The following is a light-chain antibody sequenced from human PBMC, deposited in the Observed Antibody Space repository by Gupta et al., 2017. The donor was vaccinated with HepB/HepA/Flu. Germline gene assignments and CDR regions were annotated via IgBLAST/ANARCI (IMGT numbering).Light chain of an antibody. Sequence: SYVLTQPTAVSVASGQTAKITCGGNNIGSKSVHWYQQKTGQAPILVISSDSDRPSGIPERFSGSNSGNTATLTISRVEAGDEADFYCQVWDSSSDHYVFGTGTTVTVL. CDR3: QVWDSSSDHYV. J-gene: IGLJ1*01. CDR1: NIGSKS. CDR2: SDS. V-gene: IGLV3-21*01.